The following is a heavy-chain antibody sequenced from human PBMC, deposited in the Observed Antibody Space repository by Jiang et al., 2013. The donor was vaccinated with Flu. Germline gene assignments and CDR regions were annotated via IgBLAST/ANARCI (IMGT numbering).Heavy chain of an antibody. Sequence: KPTQTLTLTCTFSGFSLSTLSTTGMCVTWIRQPPGKALEWLARIDWDDDKYYSTPLKTRLTISKDTSKNQVVLTMTNMDPVDTATYYCARMGTAITSAAPGPYYYYGMDVWGKGTTVTVSS. CDR2: IDWDDDK. CDR3: ARMGTAITSAAPGPYYYYGMDV. J-gene: IGHJ6*01. V-gene: IGHV2-70*11. D-gene: IGHD2-2*01. CDR1: GFSLSTLSTTGMC.